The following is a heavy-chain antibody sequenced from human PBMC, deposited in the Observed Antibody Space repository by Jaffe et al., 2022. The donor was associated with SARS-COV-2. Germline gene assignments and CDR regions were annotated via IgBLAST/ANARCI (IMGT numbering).Heavy chain of an antibody. CDR3: AKDRLWRDGYHPGTISFES. J-gene: IGHJ4*02. CDR1: GFTFATYS. CDR2: VRVGGDYT. Sequence: EVQLLESGGGLVQPGGSLRLSCATSGFTFATYSMSWVRQAPGKGPEWVSTVRVGGDYTFHADSVKGRFTISRDDSKSTLYLQMNSLRADDTALYYCAKDRLWRDGYHPGTISFESWGQGSLVTVSS. D-gene: IGHD1-7*01. V-gene: IGHV3-23*01.